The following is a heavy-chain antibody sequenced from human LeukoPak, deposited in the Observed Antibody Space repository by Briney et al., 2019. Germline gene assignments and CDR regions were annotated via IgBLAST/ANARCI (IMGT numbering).Heavy chain of an antibody. J-gene: IGHJ3*02. CDR2: FYYSWNT. CDR1: VGSIRSSSYY. CDR3: SRLGSSDAFDI. D-gene: IGHD1-26*01. V-gene: IGHV4-39*01. Sequence: SETLSLTCTVSVGSIRSSSYYWGWIRQPPGKGLEWIGSFYYSWNTYYNPSLKSRVTLSVDTTKHQVSLKLSSVTAADTAVYYWSRLGSSDAFDIWGQGTMVSVSS.